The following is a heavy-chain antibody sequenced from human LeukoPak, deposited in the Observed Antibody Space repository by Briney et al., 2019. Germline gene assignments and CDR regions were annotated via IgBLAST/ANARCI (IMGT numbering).Heavy chain of an antibody. J-gene: IGHJ4*02. D-gene: IGHD1-26*01. Sequence: PSETLSLTCTVSGGSISSSSYYWGWIRQPPGKGLEWIGSIYYSGSTYYDPSLKSRVTISVDTSKNQFSLKLSSVTAADTAVYYCASELLGGSFSDYWGQGTLVTVSS. V-gene: IGHV4-39*01. CDR3: ASELLGGSFSDY. CDR1: GGSISSSSYY. CDR2: IYYSGST.